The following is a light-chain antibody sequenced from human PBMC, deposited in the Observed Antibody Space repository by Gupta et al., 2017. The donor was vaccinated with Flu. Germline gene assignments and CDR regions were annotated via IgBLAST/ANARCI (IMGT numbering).Light chain of an antibody. Sequence: ITISCTGTSSDVGNYDLVSWYQHHPGKAPKLIISEVTKRPSGVSSRCSGSKSGNSASLTISGLQADDEADYYCCSFAGSSASYVFGTGTKVTVL. CDR3: CSFAGSSASYV. J-gene: IGLJ1*01. V-gene: IGLV2-23*02. CDR2: EVT. CDR1: SSDVGNYDL.